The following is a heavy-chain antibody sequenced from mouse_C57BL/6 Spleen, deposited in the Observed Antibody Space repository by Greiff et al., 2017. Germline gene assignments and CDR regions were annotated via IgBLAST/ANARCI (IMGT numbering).Heavy chain of an antibody. V-gene: IGHV1-9*01. CDR1: GFTFNGYW. J-gene: IGHJ3*01. Sequence: VKLMESGAELMKPGASVKLSCKATGFTFNGYWIEWVKQRPGHGLVWIGEILPGSGSTNYTEKFKGRATFTADTSSNTAYMQLSSLTTEDSSIYYCARRAQATAYWGQGTLVTVSA. D-gene: IGHD3-2*02. CDR3: ARRAQATAY. CDR2: ILPGSGST.